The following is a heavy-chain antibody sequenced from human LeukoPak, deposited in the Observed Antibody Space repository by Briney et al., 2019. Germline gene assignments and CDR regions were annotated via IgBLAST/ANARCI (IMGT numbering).Heavy chain of an antibody. D-gene: IGHD6-19*01. J-gene: IGHJ4*02. CDR2: ISYEGSNK. V-gene: IGHV3-30-3*01. CDR1: GFTFSSYA. Sequence: GGSLRLSCAASGFTFSSYAMHWVRQAPGKGLEWVAVISYEGSNKYYADSVKGRFTISRDNSKNTLYLQMNSLRAEDTAVYYCARDRGCCAFDYWGQGTLVTVSS. CDR3: ARDRGCCAFDY.